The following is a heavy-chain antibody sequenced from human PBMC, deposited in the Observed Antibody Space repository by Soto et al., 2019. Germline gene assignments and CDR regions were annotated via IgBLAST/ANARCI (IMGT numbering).Heavy chain of an antibody. D-gene: IGHD6-19*01. Sequence: GGSLRLSCAAPGFTFSSYAMSWVRQAPGKGLEWVSAISGSGGSTYYADSVKGRFTISRDNSKNTLYLQMNSLRAEDTAVYYCAKIGRGSGWYFDYWGQGTLVTVSS. J-gene: IGHJ4*02. CDR1: GFTFSSYA. CDR3: AKIGRGSGWYFDY. V-gene: IGHV3-23*01. CDR2: ISGSGGST.